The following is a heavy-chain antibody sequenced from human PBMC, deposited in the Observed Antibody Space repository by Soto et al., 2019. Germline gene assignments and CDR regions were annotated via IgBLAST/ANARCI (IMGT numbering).Heavy chain of an antibody. CDR3: AREPRYSYGYLGRYYGMDV. J-gene: IGHJ6*02. Sequence: QVQLVESGGGVVQPGRSLRLSCAASGFTFSSYGMHWVRQAPGKGLEWVAVIWYDGSNKYYADSVKGRFTISRDNSKNTLYLQMNSLRAEDTAVYYCAREPRYSYGYLGRYYGMDVWGQGTTVTVSS. CDR1: GFTFSSYG. V-gene: IGHV3-33*01. CDR2: IWYDGSNK. D-gene: IGHD5-18*01.